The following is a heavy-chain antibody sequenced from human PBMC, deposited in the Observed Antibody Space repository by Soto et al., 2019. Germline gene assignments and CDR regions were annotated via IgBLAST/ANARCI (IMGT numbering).Heavy chain of an antibody. Sequence: QVQLVESGGGVVQPGRSLRLSCAASGFTFSSYGMHGVRQAPGKGLEWVAVISYDGRNKYYADSVKGRITISRDNSKNKLYLQMNSLRAEDTAVYDCAKDAQMVRRTYYYDIGCYFDYWGQGPLVTVSS. J-gene: IGHJ4*02. CDR3: AKDAQMVRRTYYYDIGCYFDY. CDR2: ISYDGRNK. V-gene: IGHV3-30*18. D-gene: IGHD3-22*01. CDR1: GFTFSSYG.